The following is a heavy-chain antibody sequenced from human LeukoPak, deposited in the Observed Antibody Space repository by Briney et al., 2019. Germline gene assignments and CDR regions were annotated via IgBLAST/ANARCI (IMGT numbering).Heavy chain of an antibody. CDR1: GFTFSSYA. CDR3: AKDPYDYDDYGAGWFDP. CDR2: ISYDGSNK. V-gene: IGHV3-30-3*01. Sequence: PGGSLRLSCAASGFTFSSYAMHWVRQAPGKGLEWVAVISYDGSNKYYADSVKGRFTISRDNSKNTLYLQMNSLKTEDTAVYYCAKDPYDYDDYGAGWFDPWGQGTLVTVSS. D-gene: IGHD4-17*01. J-gene: IGHJ5*02.